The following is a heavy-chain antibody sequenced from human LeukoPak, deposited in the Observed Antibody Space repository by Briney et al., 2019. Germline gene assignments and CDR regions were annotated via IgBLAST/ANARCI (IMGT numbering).Heavy chain of an antibody. CDR2: IKQDGSEK. CDR1: GFTFSSYW. CDR3: ARDYFITIFGVVTRDDAFDI. D-gene: IGHD3-3*01. Sequence: SGGSLRLSCAASGFTFSSYWMSWVRQAPGKGLEWVANIKQDGSEKYYVDSVKGRFTISRDNAKNSLYLQMNSLRAEDTAVYYCARDYFITIFGVVTRDDAFDIRGQGTMVTVSS. V-gene: IGHV3-7*01. J-gene: IGHJ3*02.